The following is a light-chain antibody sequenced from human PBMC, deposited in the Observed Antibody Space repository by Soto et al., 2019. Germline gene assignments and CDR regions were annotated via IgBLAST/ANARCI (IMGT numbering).Light chain of an antibody. CDR3: QQVNSYPLT. CDR1: QGISTF. CDR2: AAS. J-gene: IGKJ4*01. V-gene: IGKV1-9*01. Sequence: DIQLTQSPSFLSASIGDRATITCRASQGISTFLAWYQQLPGKAPKLLIYAASTLQSGVPSRFSGSGSGTEFTLTISSLQTEDFATYYCQQVNSYPLTFGGGTKVEIK.